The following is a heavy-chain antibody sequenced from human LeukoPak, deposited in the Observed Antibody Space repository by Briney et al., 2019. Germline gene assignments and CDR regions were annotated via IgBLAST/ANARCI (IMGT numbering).Heavy chain of an antibody. D-gene: IGHD1-26*01. CDR1: GGSISSGSHY. J-gene: IGHJ4*02. CDR3: ARGGSYVDY. V-gene: IGHV4-61*02. CDR2: IYTSGST. Sequence: SETLSLTCTVSGGSISSGSHYWSWIRQPAGKGLEWIGRIYTSGSTDYNPSLKSRVTISADTSKNQFSLKLSSVTAADTAVYYCARGGSYVDYWGQGTLVTVSS.